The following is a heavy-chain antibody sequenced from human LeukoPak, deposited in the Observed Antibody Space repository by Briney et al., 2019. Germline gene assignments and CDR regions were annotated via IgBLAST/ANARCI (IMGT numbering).Heavy chain of an antibody. CDR1: GFTFSTYP. CDR2: ISNDGSNK. D-gene: IGHD1-26*01. CDR3: ARFYANEWELPH. V-gene: IGHV3-30*04. Sequence: GGSLRLSCAASGFTFSTYPMHWVRQAPGKGLEWVAVISNDGSNKYYADSVKGRFTISRDNSKNTLYLQMNSLRAEDTAVYYCARFYANEWELPHWGQGTLVTVSS. J-gene: IGHJ4*02.